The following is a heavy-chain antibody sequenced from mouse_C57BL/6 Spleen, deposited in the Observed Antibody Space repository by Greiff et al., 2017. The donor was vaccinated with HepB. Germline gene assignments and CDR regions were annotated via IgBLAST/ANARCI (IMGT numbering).Heavy chain of an antibody. Sequence: EVQLQQSGPELVKPGASVKISCKASGYTFTDYYMNWVKQSHGKSLEWIGDINPNNGGTSYKQKFKGKATLTVDKSSSTAYMELRSLTSEDSAVYYCARLVYWDAMDYGGQGISVTVSS. CDR1: GYTFTDYY. D-gene: IGHD2-1*01. CDR2: INPNNGGT. CDR3: ARLVYWDAMDY. J-gene: IGHJ4*01. V-gene: IGHV1-26*01.